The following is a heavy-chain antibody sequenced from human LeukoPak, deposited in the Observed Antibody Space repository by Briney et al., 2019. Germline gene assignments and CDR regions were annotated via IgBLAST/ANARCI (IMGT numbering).Heavy chain of an antibody. D-gene: IGHD3-10*01. V-gene: IGHV3-48*04. CDR1: GFTFSGYT. CDR2: ISSSGSTI. J-gene: IGHJ4*02. Sequence: GGSLRLSCAASGFTFSGYTMNWVRQAPGKGLEWVSYISSSGSTIYYANSVKGRFTISRDNAKNSLYLQMNSLRAEDTAVYYCARGSSYYFGSGSNDYWGQGTLVTVSS. CDR3: ARGSSYYFGSGSNDY.